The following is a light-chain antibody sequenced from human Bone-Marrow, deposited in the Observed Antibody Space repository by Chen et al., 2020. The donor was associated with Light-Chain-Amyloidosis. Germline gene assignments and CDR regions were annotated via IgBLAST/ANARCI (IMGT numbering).Light chain of an antibody. Sequence: QSALTQPASVSGSPGQSITISCTGTSSDVGGDNHVSWYQQHPDKAPKLMIYEVTNRPSWVPDRFSGSKSDNTASLTISGLQTADEADYFCSSSTITNPLVFGSGTRVTVL. J-gene: IGLJ1*01. CDR3: SSSTITNPLV. CDR2: EVT. V-gene: IGLV2-14*01. CDR1: SSDVGGDNH.